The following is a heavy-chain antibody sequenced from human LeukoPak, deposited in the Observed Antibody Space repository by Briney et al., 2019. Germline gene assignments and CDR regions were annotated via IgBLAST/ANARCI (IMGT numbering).Heavy chain of an antibody. J-gene: IGHJ2*01. CDR2: INPSGGST. CDR3: ARDSSGLTDL. Sequence: ASVKVSCKASGYTFASYYMHWVRQAPGQGLEWMGIINPSGGSTSYAQKFQGRVTMTRDTSTSTVYMELSSLRPEDTAVYYCARDSSGLTDLWGRGTLVTVSS. CDR1: GYTFASYY. D-gene: IGHD2-15*01. V-gene: IGHV1-46*01.